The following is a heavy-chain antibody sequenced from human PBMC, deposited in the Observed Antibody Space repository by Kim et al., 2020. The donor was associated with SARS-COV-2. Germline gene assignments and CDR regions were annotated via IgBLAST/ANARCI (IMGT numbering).Heavy chain of an antibody. CDR3: ARGPTRWFGSGMDV. D-gene: IGHD3-10*01. CDR2: IIPIFGTA. J-gene: IGHJ6*02. CDR1: GGTFSSYA. Sequence: SVKVSCKASGGTFSSYAISWVRQAPGQGLEWMGGIIPIFGTANYAQKFQGRVTITADESTSTAYMELSSLRSEDTAVYYCARGPTRWFGSGMDVWGQGTTVTVSS. V-gene: IGHV1-69*13.